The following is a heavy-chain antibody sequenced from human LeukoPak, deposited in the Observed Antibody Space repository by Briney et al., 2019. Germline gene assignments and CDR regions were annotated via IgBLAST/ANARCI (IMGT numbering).Heavy chain of an antibody. CDR1: GGSFSGYY. J-gene: IGHJ6*02. V-gene: IGHV4-34*01. CDR2: INHSGST. D-gene: IGHD3-22*01. Sequence: SETLSLTCAVYGGSFSGYYWSWIRQPPGKGLEWIGEINHSGSTNYNPSLKSRVTISVDTSKNQFSLKLSSVTAADTAVYYCAREGDSSGYVARSYYYGMDVWGQGTTVTVSS. CDR3: AREGDSSGYVARSYYYGMDV.